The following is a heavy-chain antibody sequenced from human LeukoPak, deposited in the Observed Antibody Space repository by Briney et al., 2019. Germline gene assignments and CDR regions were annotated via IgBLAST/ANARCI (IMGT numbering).Heavy chain of an antibody. CDR3: AKDAGYGRIYGMDV. Sequence: GGSLRLSCAASGFTFSSYAMSWVRQAPGKGLEWVSAISGSDYIYYADSVKGRFTISRDNSQNTLYLQMNSLRAEDTAVYYCAKDAGYGRIYGMDVWGQGTTVTVSS. J-gene: IGHJ6*02. D-gene: IGHD2-15*01. CDR2: ISGSDYI. V-gene: IGHV3-23*01. CDR1: GFTFSSYA.